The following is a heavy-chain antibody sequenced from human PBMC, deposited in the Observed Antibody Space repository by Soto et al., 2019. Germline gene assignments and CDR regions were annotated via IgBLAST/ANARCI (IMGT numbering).Heavy chain of an antibody. Sequence: GESLKISCKVSGYSFTSYWISWVRQMPGKGLEWMGRIDPSDSYTNYSPSFQGHVTISADKSISTAYLQWSSLKASDTAMYYCGRENFYYYYGMDVWGQGTTVTVSS. J-gene: IGHJ6*02. CDR1: GYSFTSYW. CDR2: IDPSDSYT. CDR3: GRENFYYYYGMDV. D-gene: IGHD1-7*01. V-gene: IGHV5-10-1*01.